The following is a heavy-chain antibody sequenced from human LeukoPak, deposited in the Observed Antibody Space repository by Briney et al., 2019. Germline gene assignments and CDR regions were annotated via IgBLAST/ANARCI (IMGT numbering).Heavy chain of an antibody. CDR2: IGTAGDT. J-gene: IGHJ3*02. V-gene: IGHV3-13*01. Sequence: GGSLRLSCAASGFTFSSYDMHWVRQATGKGLEWVSAIGTAGDTYYPGSVKGRFTISRENAKNSLYLQMNSLRAGDTAVYYCARGGIAMAGDAFDIWGQGTMVTVSS. CDR1: GFTFSSYD. CDR3: ARGGIAMAGDAFDI. D-gene: IGHD6-19*01.